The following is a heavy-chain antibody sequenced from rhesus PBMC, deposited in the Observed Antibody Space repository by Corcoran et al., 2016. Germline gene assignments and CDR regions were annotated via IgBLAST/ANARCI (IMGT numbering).Heavy chain of an antibody. V-gene: IGHV3-178*01. J-gene: IGHJ4*01. CDR1: GLPCSDAY. D-gene: IGHD4-29*01. Sequence: EVQLVESGGGLAMPGGSLIFSCEAYGLPCSDAYREWVSPIPGKGLEWVARISNGGGDTWYADSVKGRFTISRENAKNTLYLQMNSLKTEDTAVYYCARDLYGSSPWGQGVLVTVSS. CDR2: ISNGGGDT. CDR3: ARDLYGSSP.